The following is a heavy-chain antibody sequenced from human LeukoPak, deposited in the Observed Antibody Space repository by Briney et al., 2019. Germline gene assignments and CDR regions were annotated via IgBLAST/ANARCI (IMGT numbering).Heavy chain of an antibody. V-gene: IGHV4-30-4*01. Sequence: SETLSLTCAVSGGSISSGDYYWSWIRQPPGKGLEWIGYIYYSGSTYYNPSLKSRVTISVDTSKNQFSLKLGSVTAADTAVYYCARGYGSGPDYWGQGTLVTVSS. CDR3: ARGYGSGPDY. J-gene: IGHJ4*02. CDR1: GGSISSGDYY. CDR2: IYYSGST. D-gene: IGHD3-10*01.